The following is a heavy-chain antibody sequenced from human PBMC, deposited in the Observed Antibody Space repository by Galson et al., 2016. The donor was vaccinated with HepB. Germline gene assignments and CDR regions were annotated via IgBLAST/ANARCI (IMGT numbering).Heavy chain of an antibody. Sequence: SLRLSCAASGFSTQMYAINWVRQAPGKGLEWVSSINNGGGTTRYGDFVQGRFTISRDTSKNMVFLDMNRLRAEDTALYFCVKDAGRSGRQYFLDSWGQGTVVTV. CDR1: GFSTQMYA. CDR3: VKDAGRSGRQYFLDS. CDR2: INNGGGTT. J-gene: IGHJ4*02. D-gene: IGHD3-10*01. V-gene: IGHV3-23*01.